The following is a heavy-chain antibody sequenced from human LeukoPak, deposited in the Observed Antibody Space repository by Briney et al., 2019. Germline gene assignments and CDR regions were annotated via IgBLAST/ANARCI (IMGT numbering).Heavy chain of an antibody. V-gene: IGHV3-23*01. J-gene: IGHJ4*02. CDR2: IGGDGVRT. D-gene: IGHD1-14*01. Sequence: PGGSLRLSCAASGFSFRDYAMSWVRQAPGKGLEWVSLIGGDGVRTYYADSVKGRFTISRDNSKNTLYLQMNSLRAEDTAVYYCARTLPHDYWGQGTLVTVSS. CDR3: ARTLPHDY. CDR1: GFSFRDYA.